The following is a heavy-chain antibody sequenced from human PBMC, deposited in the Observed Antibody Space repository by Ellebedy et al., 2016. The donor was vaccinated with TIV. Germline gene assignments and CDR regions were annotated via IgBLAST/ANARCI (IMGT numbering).Heavy chain of an antibody. CDR1: GYILTSYY. CDR3: ARGRSVGSHPFYN. J-gene: IGHJ4*02. V-gene: IGHV1-46*01. D-gene: IGHD1-26*01. CDR2: MNPSGGTT. Sequence: AASVKVSCKATGYILTSYYMHWVRQAPGQGLEWMGVMNPSGGTTLNPQKFQGRVKVTRDTSTSTIYMELSSLTSDDPAVYYCARGRSVGSHPFYNWGQGTLVTVSS.